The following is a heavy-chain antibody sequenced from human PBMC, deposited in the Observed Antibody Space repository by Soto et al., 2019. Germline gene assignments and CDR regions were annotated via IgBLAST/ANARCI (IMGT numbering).Heavy chain of an antibody. J-gene: IGHJ3*02. D-gene: IGHD3-16*02. CDR1: GFTFSSYS. CDR3: AREIMITFGGVIGNSDDFDI. V-gene: IGHV3-48*02. Sequence: PGGSLRLSCAASGFTFSSYSMNWVRQAPGKGLEWVSYISSSSSTIYYADSVKGRFTISRDNAKNSLYLQMNSLRDEDTAVYYCAREIMITFGGVIGNSDDFDIWGQVTMVTVSS. CDR2: ISSSSSTI.